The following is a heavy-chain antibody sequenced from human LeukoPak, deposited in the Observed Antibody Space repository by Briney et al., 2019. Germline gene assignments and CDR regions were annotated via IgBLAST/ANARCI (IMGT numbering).Heavy chain of an antibody. D-gene: IGHD2-2*01. CDR3: ARGHCSSTSCYDRFDP. Sequence: SVKVSCKASGGTFSSYAISWVRQAPGQGLEWMGGIIPIFGTANYAQKFQGRVTITADESTSTAYMELSSLRSEDTAVYYCARGHCSSTSCYDRFDPWGQGTLITVSS. CDR2: IIPIFGTA. J-gene: IGHJ5*02. CDR1: GGTFSSYA. V-gene: IGHV1-69*13.